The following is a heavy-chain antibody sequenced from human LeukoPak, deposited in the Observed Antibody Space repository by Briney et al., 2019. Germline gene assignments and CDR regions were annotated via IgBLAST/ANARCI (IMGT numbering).Heavy chain of an antibody. V-gene: IGHV3-33*01. CDR3: ARDAQRGFDYSNSLEY. Sequence: GGSLRLSCAASGFIFSHYGMHWVRQAPGKGLEWVAVIWSDGSNRFYAGSVKGRSTISRDNSQHTVFLQMNSLRAEDTAMYYCARDAQRGFDYSNSLEYWGHGTRVTVSS. D-gene: IGHD4-11*01. CDR2: IWSDGSNR. J-gene: IGHJ4*01. CDR1: GFIFSHYG.